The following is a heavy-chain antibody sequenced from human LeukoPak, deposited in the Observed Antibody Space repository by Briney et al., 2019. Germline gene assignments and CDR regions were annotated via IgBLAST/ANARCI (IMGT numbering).Heavy chain of an antibody. D-gene: IGHD3-10*01. Sequence: ASVKVSCKASGYTFTSYYMHWVRQAPGQGLEWMGIINPSGGSASYAQKFQGRVTMIRDTSTSTVYMELSSLRSEDTAVYYCARGVRIEGSGSYEGPFFDYRGQGTLVTVSS. CDR1: GYTFTSYY. CDR3: ARGVRIEGSGSYEGPFFDY. V-gene: IGHV1-46*01. J-gene: IGHJ4*02. CDR2: INPSGGSA.